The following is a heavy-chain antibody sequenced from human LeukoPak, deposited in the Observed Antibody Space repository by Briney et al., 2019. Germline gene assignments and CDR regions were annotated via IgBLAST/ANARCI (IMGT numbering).Heavy chain of an antibody. D-gene: IGHD3-10*01. Sequence: GGSLRLSCAASGFTVSSNYMSWVRQAPGKGLEWVSVIYSGGSTYYADSVKGRFTISRDNSKNTLYLQMNSLRAEGTAVYYCARAAAGYGSYYYYYYGMDVWGQGTTVTVSS. V-gene: IGHV3-53*01. CDR1: GFTVSSNY. CDR2: IYSGGST. J-gene: IGHJ6*02. CDR3: ARAAAGYGSYYYYYYGMDV.